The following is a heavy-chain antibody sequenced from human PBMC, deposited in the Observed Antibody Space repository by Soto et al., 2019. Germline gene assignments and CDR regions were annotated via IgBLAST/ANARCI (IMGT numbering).Heavy chain of an antibody. D-gene: IGHD6-19*01. CDR2: VNHGGST. CDR1: GGSFSGNF. J-gene: IGHJ6*02. CDR3: ARASGYSNGWGTYYYNGMVV. Sequence: QVQLQQWGAGLLKPSETLSLTCAVYGGSFSGNFWNWIRQTPGKGLEWIVQVNHGGSTKLPPSLKSRVTLSVDRSKNQFSLRLSSVTAADTALHYCARASGYSNGWGTYYYNGMVVWGQGTRVTVSS. V-gene: IGHV4-34*01.